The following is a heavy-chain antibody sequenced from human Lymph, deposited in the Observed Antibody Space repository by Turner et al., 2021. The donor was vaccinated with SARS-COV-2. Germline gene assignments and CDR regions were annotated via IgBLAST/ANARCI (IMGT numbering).Heavy chain of an antibody. Sequence: EVQLVESGGGLVQPGRSLRLSCIASGFTFGDYAMSWVRQAPGKGLEWVGFIRSKAYGGTTQYAASVKGRFTISRDDSKSIAYLQMHSLKTEDTAVHYCTRVKYCSGGSCYGYHFDYWGQGSLVTVSS. CDR2: IRSKAYGGTT. V-gene: IGHV3-49*04. CDR1: GFTFGDYA. CDR3: TRVKYCSGGSCYGYHFDY. J-gene: IGHJ4*02. D-gene: IGHD2-15*01.